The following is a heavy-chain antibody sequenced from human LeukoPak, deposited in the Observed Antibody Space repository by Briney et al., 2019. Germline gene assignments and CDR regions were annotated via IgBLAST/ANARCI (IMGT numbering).Heavy chain of an antibody. CDR2: ISGSGGST. CDR3: ATRRYTSGITCYFDY. Sequence: GGSLRLSCAASGFTFSSYAMSWVRQAPGKGLEWVSVISGSGGSTYYADSVKGRFTISRDNSKNTLYLQMNSLRAEDTAVYYCATRRYTSGITCYFDYWGQGTLVTVSS. J-gene: IGHJ4*02. D-gene: IGHD6-19*01. CDR1: GFTFSSYA. V-gene: IGHV3-23*01.